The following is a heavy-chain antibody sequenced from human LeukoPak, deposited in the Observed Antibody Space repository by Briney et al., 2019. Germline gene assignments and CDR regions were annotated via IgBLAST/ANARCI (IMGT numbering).Heavy chain of an antibody. V-gene: IGHV4-31*03. CDR2: IYYSGST. Sequence: PSETLSLTCTVSGGSISSGGYYWSWIRQHPGKGLEWIGYIYYSGSTYYNPSLKSRVTISVDTSKNQFSLKLSSVTAADTAVYYCARGARPTGDYWGQGTLVTVSS. CDR3: ARGARPTGDY. J-gene: IGHJ4*02. CDR1: GGSISSGGYY.